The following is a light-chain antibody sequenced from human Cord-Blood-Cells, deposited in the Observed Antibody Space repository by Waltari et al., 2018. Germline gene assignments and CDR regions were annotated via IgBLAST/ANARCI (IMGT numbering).Light chain of an antibody. CDR1: NSDVGGYNY. Sequence: QSALTQPASVSGSPGQSITISCTGTNSDVGGYNYVSWYQQHPGKAPKRMIYDVSNRPSGVSNRFSGSKSGNTASLTISGLQAEDEADYYCSSYTSSSTVFGGGTKLTVL. J-gene: IGLJ3*02. V-gene: IGLV2-14*03. CDR2: DVS. CDR3: SSYTSSSTV.